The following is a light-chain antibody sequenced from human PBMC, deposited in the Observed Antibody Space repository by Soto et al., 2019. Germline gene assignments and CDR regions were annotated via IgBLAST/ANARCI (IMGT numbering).Light chain of an antibody. V-gene: IGKV1-39*01. CDR1: QRIGTS. J-gene: IGKJ4*01. CDR3: QQTYSVPLS. CDR2: GAS. Sequence: DIKMTQSPSSLSASVGDRLTISCRASQRIGTSLNWFQQKPGEAPKFLIYGASSLQSGVPSRFSGSGSGTDFTLTISSVQPEDFATYYCQQTYSVPLSFGGGTKVDIK.